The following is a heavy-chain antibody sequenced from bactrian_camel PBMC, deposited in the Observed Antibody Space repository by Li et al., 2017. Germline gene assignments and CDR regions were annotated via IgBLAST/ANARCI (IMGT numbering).Heavy chain of an antibody. D-gene: IGHD2*01. J-gene: IGHJ4*01. Sequence: QVQLVESGGGSLQAGGSLKLPCAASKYTYSSNSCMGWFRQAPGKEREGVAGIYRTGSTLYTDAVEGRFTISQDSTRRLISLKMNTLEPEDTAMYYCAARFLSGNWDRGSYEYWGQGTQVTVS. CDR3: AARFLSGNWDRGSYEY. CDR2: IYRTGST. CDR1: KYTYSSNS. V-gene: IGHV3S53*01.